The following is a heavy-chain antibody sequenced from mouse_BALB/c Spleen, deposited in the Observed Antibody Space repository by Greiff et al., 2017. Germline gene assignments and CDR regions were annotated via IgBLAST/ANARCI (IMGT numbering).Heavy chain of an antibody. J-gene: IGHJ3*01. V-gene: IGHV14-4*02. D-gene: IGHD2-2*01. Sequence: EVKLMESGAELVRSGASVKLSCTASGFNIKDYYMHWVKQRPEQGLEWIGWIDPENGDTEYAPKFQGKATMTADTSSNTAYLQLSSLTSEDTAVYYCNAGWLRTFAYWGQGTLVTVSA. CDR3: NAGWLRTFAY. CDR1: GFNIKDYY. CDR2: IDPENGDT.